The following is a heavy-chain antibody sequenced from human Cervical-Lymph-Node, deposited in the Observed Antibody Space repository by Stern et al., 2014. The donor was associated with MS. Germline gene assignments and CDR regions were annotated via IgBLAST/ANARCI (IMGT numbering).Heavy chain of an antibody. J-gene: IGHJ6*02. CDR2: IFYSGIT. CDR3: ARAAGGAYDGLDV. CDR1: GGSISSGDYS. V-gene: IGHV4-30-2*01. D-gene: IGHD4-23*01. Sequence: VQLVESGSGLVKPSQTLSLTCAVSGGSISSGDYSWSWIRQPPGKGLEWIGYIFYSGITFYKPSLESRVTISIDRSKNQFSLKLTSVTAADTAVYYCARAAGGAYDGLDVWGLGTTVTVSS.